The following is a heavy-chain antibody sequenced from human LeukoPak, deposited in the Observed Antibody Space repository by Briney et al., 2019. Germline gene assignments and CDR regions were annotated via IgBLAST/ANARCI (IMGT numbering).Heavy chain of an antibody. Sequence: GASVTVSCKASGYTFISYYMHWVRQAPGQGLEWMGIINPSGGSTSYAQKFQGRVTMTRDTSISTAYMELSRLRSDDTAVYYCARVKYSSSLYYFDYWGQGTLVTVSS. V-gene: IGHV1-46*01. J-gene: IGHJ4*02. CDR2: INPSGGST. D-gene: IGHD6-6*01. CDR1: GYTFISYY. CDR3: ARVKYSSSLYYFDY.